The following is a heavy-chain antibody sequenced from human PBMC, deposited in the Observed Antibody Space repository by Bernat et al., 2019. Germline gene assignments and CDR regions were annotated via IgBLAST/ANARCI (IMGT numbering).Heavy chain of an antibody. V-gene: IGHV4-59*01. CDR3: AREGGGLQSVVYDYYGMDV. CDR2: IYYSGST. D-gene: IGHD4-11*01. Sequence: QVQLQESGPGLVKPSETLSLTCTVSGGSISSYYWSWIRQPPGKGLEWIGYIYYSGSTNYNPSLKSRVTISVDTSKNQFSLKLSSVTAADTAVYYCAREGGGLQSVVYDYYGMDVWGQGTTVTVSS. J-gene: IGHJ6*02. CDR1: GGSISSYY.